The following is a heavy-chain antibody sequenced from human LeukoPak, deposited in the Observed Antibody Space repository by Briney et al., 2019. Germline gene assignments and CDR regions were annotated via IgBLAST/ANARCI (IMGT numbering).Heavy chain of an antibody. J-gene: IGHJ6*02. CDR1: GFTFSSSA. V-gene: IGHV3-21*04. Sequence: GGSLRLSCAASGFTFSSSAMNWVRQAPGKGLEWVSSINNVASHIYYAHSVKGRFTISRDNAKNSLYLQMNSLRDEDTAVYFCARGMFDNSGHYYYFYYALDVWGQGTTVTVSS. CDR2: INNVASHI. CDR3: ARGMFDNSGHYYYFYYALDV. D-gene: IGHD3-22*01.